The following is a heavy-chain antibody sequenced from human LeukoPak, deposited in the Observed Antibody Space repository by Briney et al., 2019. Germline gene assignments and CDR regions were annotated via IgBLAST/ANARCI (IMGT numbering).Heavy chain of an antibody. CDR3: ARVGLLWFGELLPSPGMGV. J-gene: IGHJ6*02. V-gene: IGHV3-48*03. CDR2: ISSSGSTI. CDR1: GFTFSSYE. D-gene: IGHD3-10*01. Sequence: GGSLRLSCAASGFTFSSYEMNWVRQAPGKGLEWVSYISSSGSTIYYADSVKGRFTISRDNAKNSLYLQMNSLRAEDTAVYYCARVGLLWFGELLPSPGMGVWGQGTTVTVSS.